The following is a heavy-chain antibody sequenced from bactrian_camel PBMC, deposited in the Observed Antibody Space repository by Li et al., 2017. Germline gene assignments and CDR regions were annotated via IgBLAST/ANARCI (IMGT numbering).Heavy chain of an antibody. Sequence: HVQLVESGGGSVKSEGSLRLSCSASGDTLNSNCMGWFRQAPGKEREMVANMHTGGGAYVPFYGDSVKGRFTFSQDNAKNTVYLQMHSLKPEDTAMYYCAAKPGGYCYGPMSYWGQGTQVTVS. V-gene: IGHV3S54*01. J-gene: IGHJ4*01. CDR2: MHTGGGAYVP. D-gene: IGHD2*01. CDR1: GDTLNSNC. CDR3: AAKPGGYCYGPMSY.